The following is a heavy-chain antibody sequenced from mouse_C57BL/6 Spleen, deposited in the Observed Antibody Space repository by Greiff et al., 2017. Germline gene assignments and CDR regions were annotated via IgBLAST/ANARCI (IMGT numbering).Heavy chain of an antibody. CDR2: IDPETGGT. D-gene: IGHD1-1*01. Sequence: QVQLQQSGAELVRPGASVTLSCKASGYTFTDYEMHWVKQTPVHGLEWIGAIDPETGGTAYNQKFKGKAILTADKSSSTAYMELRSLTSEDSAVYYCTRPYYGSSYRYFDVWGTGTTVTVSS. CDR1: GYTFTDYE. CDR3: TRPYYGSSYRYFDV. V-gene: IGHV1-15*01. J-gene: IGHJ1*03.